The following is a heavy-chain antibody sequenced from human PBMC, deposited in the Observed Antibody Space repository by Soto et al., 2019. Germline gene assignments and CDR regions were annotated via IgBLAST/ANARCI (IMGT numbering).Heavy chain of an antibody. CDR1: GLTFSSYG. CDR2: IWYDGSNK. J-gene: IGHJ6*02. D-gene: IGHD3-10*01. Sequence: QVQLVESGGGVVQPGRSLRLSCAASGLTFSSYGMHWVRQAPGKGLEWVAVIWYDGSNKYYADSVKGRFTISRDNSKNTLYLQMNSLRAEDTAVYYCARGSGSTYYYTMDVWGQGTTVTVSS. V-gene: IGHV3-33*01. CDR3: ARGSGSTYYYTMDV.